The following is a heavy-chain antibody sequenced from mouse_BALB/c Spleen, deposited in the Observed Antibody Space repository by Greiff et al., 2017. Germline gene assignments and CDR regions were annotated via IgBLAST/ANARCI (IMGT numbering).Heavy chain of an antibody. Sequence: DVKLVESGGGLVQPGGSRKLSCAASGFTFSSFGMHWVRQAPEKGLEWVAYISSGSSTIYYADTVKGRFTISRDNPKNTLFLQMTSLRSEDTAMYYCARFPPYGNYAMDYWGQGTSVTVSS. CDR1: GFTFSSFG. V-gene: IGHV5-17*02. CDR3: ARFPPYGNYAMDY. D-gene: IGHD2-1*01. J-gene: IGHJ4*01. CDR2: ISSGSSTI.